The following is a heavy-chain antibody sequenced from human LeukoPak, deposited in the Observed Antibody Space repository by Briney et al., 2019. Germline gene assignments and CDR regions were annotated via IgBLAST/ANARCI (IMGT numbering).Heavy chain of an antibody. V-gene: IGHV1-18*01. CDR1: GYTCTSYG. Sequence: ASVKVSCKASGYTCTSYGISWVRQAPGQGLEWMGWINAYNGNTNYAQKLQGRVTMTTDTSTSTAYMELRSLRSDDTAVYYCAREAPRIVVVVAATQYYGMDVWGQGTKVTVSS. J-gene: IGHJ6*02. CDR3: AREAPRIVVVVAATQYYGMDV. D-gene: IGHD2-15*01. CDR2: INAYNGNT.